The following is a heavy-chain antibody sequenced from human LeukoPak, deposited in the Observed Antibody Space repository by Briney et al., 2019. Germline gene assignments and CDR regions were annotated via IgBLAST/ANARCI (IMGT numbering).Heavy chain of an antibody. CDR3: ASAYCSSTSCYGYYFDY. J-gene: IGHJ4*02. CDR2: ISSSSSYI. D-gene: IGHD2-2*01. CDR1: GFTFSSYS. V-gene: IGHV3-21*01. Sequence: GGSLRLSCAASGFTFSSYSMNWVRQAPGKGLEWVSSISSSSSYIYCADSVKGRFTISRDNAKNSLYLQMNSLRAEDTAVYYCASAYCSSTSCYGYYFDYWGQGTLVTVSS.